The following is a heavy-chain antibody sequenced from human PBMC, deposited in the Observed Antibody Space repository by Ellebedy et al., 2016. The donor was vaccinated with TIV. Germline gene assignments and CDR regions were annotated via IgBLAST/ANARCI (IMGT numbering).Heavy chain of an antibody. CDR1: GYTFISYG. CDR2: ISAYNGNT. CDR3: ARGGAAAGATPDY. D-gene: IGHD6-13*01. V-gene: IGHV1-18*04. Sequence: AASVKVSCKASGYTFISYGINWVRQAPGQGLEWMGWISAYNGNTNYAQKLQGRVTMTTDTSTSPASMELRNLRSDDTAVYYCARGGAAAGATPDYWGQGTLVTVSS. J-gene: IGHJ4*02.